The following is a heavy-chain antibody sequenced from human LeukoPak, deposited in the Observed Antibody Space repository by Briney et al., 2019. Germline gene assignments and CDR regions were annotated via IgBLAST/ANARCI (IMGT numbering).Heavy chain of an antibody. CDR1: GGSFSGYY. J-gene: IGHJ4*02. Sequence: SETLSLNCAVYGGSFSGYYWSWIRQPPGKGLEWIGELNHSGSTNYNPSLKSRVTISADTSKNQFFLKLSSVTAADTAVYYCARGPPRKYGDYGLTDYWGQGTLVTVSS. D-gene: IGHD4-17*01. CDR2: LNHSGST. CDR3: ARGPPRKYGDYGLTDY. V-gene: IGHV4-34*01.